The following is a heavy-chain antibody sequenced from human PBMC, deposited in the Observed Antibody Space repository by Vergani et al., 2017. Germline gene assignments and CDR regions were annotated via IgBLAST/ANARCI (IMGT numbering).Heavy chain of an antibody. CDR3: ARHGLMVRGVIPPDY. V-gene: IGHV4-39*01. J-gene: IGHJ4*02. CDR2: IYYSGST. Sequence: QLQLQESGPGLVKPSETLYLTCTVSGGPISSSSYYWGWSRQPPGKWLEWIGSIYYSGSTYHNPSLKSRVTISVDPSKNQFSLKLSSVTAADTAVYDCARHGLMVRGVIPPDYWGQGTLVTVSS. D-gene: IGHD3-10*01. CDR1: GGPISSSSYY.